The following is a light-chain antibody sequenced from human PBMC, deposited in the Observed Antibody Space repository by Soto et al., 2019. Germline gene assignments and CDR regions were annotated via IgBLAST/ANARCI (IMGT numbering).Light chain of an antibody. CDR2: EVS. Sequence: QSVLAQPASVSGSPGQSITISCTGTRNDDGGYNYVSWYQHHAGKAPKLVIYEVSHRPSGISDRFSGAKPGNTASLTISGLRVEDEADYYCSSYTTSSPYVFGAGTKVTVL. J-gene: IGLJ1*01. V-gene: IGLV2-14*01. CDR3: SSYTTSSPYV. CDR1: RNDDGGYNY.